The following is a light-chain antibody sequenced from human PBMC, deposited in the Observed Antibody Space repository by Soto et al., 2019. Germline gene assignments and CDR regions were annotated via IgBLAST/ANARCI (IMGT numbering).Light chain of an antibody. J-gene: IGKJ1*01. CDR2: GAS. CDR1: QNVSSSY. V-gene: IGKV3-20*01. CDR3: QQYGSSPWT. Sequence: EIVLTQSPGTLSLSPGERATLSCRASQNVSSSYLAWYQQKPGQAPRLLIYGASSRATGIPDRFSGSGSGTDFTLTISRLEPEDFAVYYCQQYGSSPWTFGQGXKVXXK.